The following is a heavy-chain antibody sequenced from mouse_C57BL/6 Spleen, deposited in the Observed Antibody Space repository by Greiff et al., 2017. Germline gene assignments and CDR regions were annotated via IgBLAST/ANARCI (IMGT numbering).Heavy chain of an antibody. CDR3: AGYDSVAY. CDR2: IWSGGST. CDR1: GFSLTSYG. J-gene: IGHJ3*01. Sequence: VQLQQSGPGLVQPSQSLSITCTVSGFSLTSYGVHWVRQSPGKGLEWLGVIWSGGSTDYNAAFISRLSISKDNSKSQVVFKMNSLQADDTAIYYCAGYDSVAYWGQGTLVTVSA. V-gene: IGHV2-2*01. D-gene: IGHD2-4*01.